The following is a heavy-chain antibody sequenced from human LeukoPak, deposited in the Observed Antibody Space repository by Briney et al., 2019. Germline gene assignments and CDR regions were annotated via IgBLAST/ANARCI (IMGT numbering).Heavy chain of an antibody. CDR1: GGTFSSYA. CDR2: IIPIFGTA. V-gene: IGHV1-69*13. CDR3: ARSSKDESSGWYGFDY. D-gene: IGHD6-19*01. J-gene: IGHJ4*02. Sequence: SVKVSCKASGGTFSSYAISWVRQAPGQGLEWMGGIIPIFGTANYAQKFQGSVTITADESTSTAYMELSSLRSEDTAVYYCARSSKDESSGWYGFDYWGQGTLVTVSS.